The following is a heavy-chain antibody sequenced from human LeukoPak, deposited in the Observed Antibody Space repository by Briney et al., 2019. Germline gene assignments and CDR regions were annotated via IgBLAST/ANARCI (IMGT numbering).Heavy chain of an antibody. J-gene: IGHJ5*01. Sequence: PGGSLRLSCAASGFTFSNAWMSWVRQAPGKGLEWVGRIKSKTDGGTTDYAAPVKGRFTISRDDSKNTLYLQMNSLRAEDTAVYYCARYVAMFRGVIFRWFESWGQGTLVTVSS. CDR2: IKSKTDGGTT. CDR1: GFTFSNAW. V-gene: IGHV3-15*01. D-gene: IGHD3-10*01. CDR3: ARYVAMFRGVIFRWFES.